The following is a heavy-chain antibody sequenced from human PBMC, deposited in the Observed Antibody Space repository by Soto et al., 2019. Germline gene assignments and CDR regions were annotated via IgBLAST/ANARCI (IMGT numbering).Heavy chain of an antibody. CDR3: AREGEDTAMDSFDY. D-gene: IGHD5-18*01. J-gene: IGHJ4*02. CDR2: ISSGGSTI. V-gene: IGHV3-11*01. CDR1: GFTFSDYY. Sequence: PGGSLRLSCAASGFTFSDYYMSWIRQAPGKGLEWVSYISSGGSTIYYADSVKDRFTISRDNAKNSLYLQMNSLRAEDTAVYYCAREGEDTAMDSFDYWGQGTLVTVSS.